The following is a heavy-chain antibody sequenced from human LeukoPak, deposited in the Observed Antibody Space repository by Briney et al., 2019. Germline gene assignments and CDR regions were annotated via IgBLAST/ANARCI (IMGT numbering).Heavy chain of an antibody. CDR3: ARRGQWPGLHYYYGMDV. J-gene: IGHJ6*04. CDR2: ISSSGSTI. CDR1: GFTFSSYE. D-gene: IGHD6-19*01. Sequence: AGGSLTLSCAASGFTFSSYEMNWVRQAPGKGLEWVSYISSSGSTIYYADSVKGRFTISRDNAKNSLYLQMNSLRAEDTAVYYCARRGQWPGLHYYYGMDVWGKGTTVTVSS. V-gene: IGHV3-48*03.